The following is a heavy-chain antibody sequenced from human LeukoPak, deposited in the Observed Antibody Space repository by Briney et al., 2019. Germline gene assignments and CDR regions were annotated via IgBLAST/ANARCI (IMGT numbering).Heavy chain of an antibody. J-gene: IGHJ4*02. CDR3: ARDLGGGSGSYYSISFDY. Sequence: GGSLRLSCAASGFTFDKAWMTWVRQAPGKGLEWVGRIKSKIHGGTIDYAAPVKGRFTISRDNSKNTLYLQMNSLRAEDTAVYYCARDLGGGSGSYYSISFDYWGQGTLVTVSS. CDR1: GFTFDKAW. D-gene: IGHD3-10*01. V-gene: IGHV3-15*01. CDR2: IKSKIHGGTI.